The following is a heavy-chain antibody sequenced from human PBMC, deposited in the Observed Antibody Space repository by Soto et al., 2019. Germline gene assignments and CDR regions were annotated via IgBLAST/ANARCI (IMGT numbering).Heavy chain of an antibody. CDR2: IYHSGST. D-gene: IGHD3-22*01. CDR3: ASLYYYDSSGYYYRYFQH. J-gene: IGHJ1*01. V-gene: IGHV4-30-2*01. Sequence: SETLSLTCAVSGGSISSGGYSWSWIRQPPGKGLEWIGYIYHSGSTYYNPSLKSRVTISVDRSKNQFSLKLSSVTAADTAVYYCASLYYYDSSGYYYRYFQHWGQGTLVTVSS. CDR1: GGSISSGGYS.